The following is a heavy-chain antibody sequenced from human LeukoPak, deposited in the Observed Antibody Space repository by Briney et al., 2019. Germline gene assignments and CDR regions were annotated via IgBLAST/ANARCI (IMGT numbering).Heavy chain of an antibody. CDR3: ARDSGRSGSLDY. CDR2: IDSSSNYI. Sequence: GGSLRLSCAASGFTFSSYSMNWVRQAPGKGLEWVSSIDSSSNYIYYADSVKGRFTISRDNAKNSLYLQMNSLRAEDTAVYYCARDSGRSGSLDYWGQGTLVTVSS. J-gene: IGHJ4*02. D-gene: IGHD1-26*01. V-gene: IGHV3-21*01. CDR1: GFTFSSYS.